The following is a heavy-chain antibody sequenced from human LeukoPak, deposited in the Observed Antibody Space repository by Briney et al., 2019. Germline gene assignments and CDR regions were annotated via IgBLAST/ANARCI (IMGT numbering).Heavy chain of an antibody. Sequence: PGGSLRLSCTASGFTFGDYAVSWFRQAPGEGLDWAGFVRGKAYGGTTEYAASVKGRFTISRDDSKGIAYLQMNSLKTEDTAVYYCTRRDYDGSAYYVSYWGQGTLVTVSS. CDR1: GFTFGDYA. CDR3: TRRDYDGSAYYVSY. D-gene: IGHD3-22*01. J-gene: IGHJ4*02. V-gene: IGHV3-49*03. CDR2: VRGKAYGGTT.